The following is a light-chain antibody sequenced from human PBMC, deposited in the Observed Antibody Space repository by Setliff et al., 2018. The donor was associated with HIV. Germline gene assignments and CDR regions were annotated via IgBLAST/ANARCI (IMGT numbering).Light chain of an antibody. CDR3: QSYDSSLSRCV. Sequence: QSVLTQPPSASGTPGQRVTISCSGSSSNIGSNYVYWYQQLPGTAPKLLIYRNNQRPSGVPDRFSGSKSGTSASLAISGLRSEGEADYYCQSYDSSLSRCVFGTGTKVTVL. J-gene: IGLJ1*01. CDR1: SSNIGSNY. V-gene: IGLV1-47*01. CDR2: RNN.